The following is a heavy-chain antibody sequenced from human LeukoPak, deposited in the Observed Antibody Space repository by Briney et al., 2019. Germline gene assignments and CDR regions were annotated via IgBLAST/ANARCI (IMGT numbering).Heavy chain of an antibody. D-gene: IGHD3-10*01. CDR3: ARHAKITMVRGERPFDP. CDR2: ISSSSSYI. V-gene: IGHV3-21*01. Sequence: GGSLRLSCAASGFTFSSYSMNWARQAPGKGLEWVSSISSSSSYIYYADSVKGRFTISRDNAKNSLYLQMNSLRAEDTAVYYCARHAKITMVRGERPFDPWGQGTLVTVSS. CDR1: GFTFSSYS. J-gene: IGHJ5*02.